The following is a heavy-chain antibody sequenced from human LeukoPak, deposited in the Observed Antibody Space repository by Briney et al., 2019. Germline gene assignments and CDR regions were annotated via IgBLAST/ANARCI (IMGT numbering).Heavy chain of an antibody. V-gene: IGHV4-59*08. CDR1: GGSISSYY. CDR3: ARLHYYGSGSRFCADY. J-gene: IGHJ4*02. Sequence: SETLSLTCTVSGGSISSYYWSWIRQPPGKGLEWIGYIYYSGSTNYNPSLKSRVTISVDTSKNQFSLKLSSVTAADTAVYYCARLHYYGSGSRFCADYWGQGTLVTVSS. D-gene: IGHD3-10*01. CDR2: IYYSGST.